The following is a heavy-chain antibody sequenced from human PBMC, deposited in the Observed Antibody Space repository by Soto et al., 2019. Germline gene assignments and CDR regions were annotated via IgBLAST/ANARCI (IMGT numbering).Heavy chain of an antibody. V-gene: IGHV3-33*01. CDR1: GFTFSSYG. CDR3: ARSSSGRKAPFDY. CDR2: IWYDGSNK. J-gene: IGHJ4*02. Sequence: GGSLRLSCAASGFTFSSYGMHWVRQAPGKGLEWVAVIWYDGSNKYYADSVKGRFTISRDNSKNTLYLQMNSLRAEDTAVYYCARSSSGRKAPFDYWGQGTLVTVSS. D-gene: IGHD3-22*01.